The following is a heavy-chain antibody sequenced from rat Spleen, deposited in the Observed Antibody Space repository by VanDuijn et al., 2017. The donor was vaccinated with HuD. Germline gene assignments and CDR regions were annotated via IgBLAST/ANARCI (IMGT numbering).Heavy chain of an antibody. V-gene: IGHV5-7*01. CDR2: ISYDGSST. CDR3: ARRTYYYSGYFDY. D-gene: IGHD1-1*01. J-gene: IGHJ2*01. Sequence: EVQLVESGGGLVQPGRSLKLSCAASGFTFSDYNMAWVRQAPKKGLEWVATISYDGSSTYYRDSVKGRFTISRDNAKSTLYLQMGSLRSEDTATYYCARRTYYYSGYFDYWGQGVMVTVSS. CDR1: GFTFSDYN.